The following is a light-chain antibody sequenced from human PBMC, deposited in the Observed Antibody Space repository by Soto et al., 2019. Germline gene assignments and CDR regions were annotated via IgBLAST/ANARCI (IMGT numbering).Light chain of an antibody. Sequence: EIVLTQSPGTLSLSPGERATLSCRASQSISSNYLGWYQQKPGQAPRLHIYDTSSRATGIPDRFSGSGSGTDSTLTISRLEPEDFAVYYCQQYGNSPPFTFGQGTKLEI. CDR2: DTS. V-gene: IGKV3-20*01. CDR1: QSISSNY. CDR3: QQYGNSPPFT. J-gene: IGKJ2*01.